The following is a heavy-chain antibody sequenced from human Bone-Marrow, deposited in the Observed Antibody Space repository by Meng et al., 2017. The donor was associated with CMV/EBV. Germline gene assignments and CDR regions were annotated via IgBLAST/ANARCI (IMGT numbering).Heavy chain of an antibody. CDR2: INHSGST. CDR1: GGSFSGYY. D-gene: IGHD6-19*01. CDR3: ARSSGWYIDDAFDI. J-gene: IGHJ3*02. Sequence: GSLRLSCAVYGGSFSGYYWSWIRQPPGKGLEWIGEINHSGSTNYNPSLKSRVTISVDTSKNQFSLKLSSVTAADTAVYYCARSSGWYIDDAFDIWGQGTMVTVSS. V-gene: IGHV4-34*01.